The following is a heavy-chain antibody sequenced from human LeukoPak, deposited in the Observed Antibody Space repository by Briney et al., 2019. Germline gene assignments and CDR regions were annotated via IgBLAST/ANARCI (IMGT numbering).Heavy chain of an antibody. J-gene: IGHJ3*02. CDR2: IWYDGSNK. CDR1: GFTFSSYG. D-gene: IGHD6-13*01. Sequence: GGSLRLSCAASGFTFSSYGMHWVRQAPGKGLEWVAVIWYDGSNKYYADSVKGRFTISRDNSKNTLYLQMNSLRAEDTAVYYCARDFSSSWYGAFDIRGQGTMVTVSS. CDR3: ARDFSSSWYGAFDI. V-gene: IGHV3-33*01.